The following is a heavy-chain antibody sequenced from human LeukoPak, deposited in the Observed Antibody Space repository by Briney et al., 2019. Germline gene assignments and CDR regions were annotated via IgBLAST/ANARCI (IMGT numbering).Heavy chain of an antibody. CDR1: GFTFSSYA. CDR3: AKNGVYDFWSGPSNWFDP. V-gene: IGHV3-23*01. CDR2: ISGSGGST. D-gene: IGHD3-3*01. J-gene: IGHJ5*02. Sequence: GGSLRLSRAASGFTFSSYAMSWVRQAPGKGLEWVSAISGSGGSTYYADSVKGRFTISRDNSKNTLYLQMNSLRAEDTAVYYCAKNGVYDFWSGPSNWFDPWGQGTLVTVSS.